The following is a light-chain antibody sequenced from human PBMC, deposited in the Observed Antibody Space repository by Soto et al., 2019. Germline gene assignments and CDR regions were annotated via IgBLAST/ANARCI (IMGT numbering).Light chain of an antibody. CDR3: QQYNSYLWT. CDR2: KAS. V-gene: IGKV1-5*03. Sequence: DIQMTQSPSTLSASVGDRVTITCRASQSISSWLAWYQQKPGKAPKLLIYKASSLESGVPSRFSGSGSGTAFTLTISSLQTDDFATYYCQQYNSYLWTFGQGTKVEIK. CDR1: QSISSW. J-gene: IGKJ1*01.